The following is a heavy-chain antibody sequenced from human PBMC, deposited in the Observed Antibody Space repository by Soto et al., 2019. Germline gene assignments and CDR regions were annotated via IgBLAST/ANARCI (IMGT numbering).Heavy chain of an antibody. CDR2: INSDGSST. CDR3: ARSFVSLAAAGTVWFDP. D-gene: IGHD6-13*01. CDR1: GFTFSSDW. J-gene: IGHJ5*02. V-gene: IGHV3-74*01. Sequence: EVQLVESGGGLVQPGGSLRLSCAASGFTFSSDWMHWVRQAPGKGLVWVSRINSDGSSTSYADSVKGRFTISRDNAKNTLYLQMNSLRAEDTAVYYCARSFVSLAAAGTVWFDPWGQGTLVTVSS.